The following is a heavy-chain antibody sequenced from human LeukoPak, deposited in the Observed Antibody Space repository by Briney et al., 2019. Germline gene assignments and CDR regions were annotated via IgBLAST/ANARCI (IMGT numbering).Heavy chain of an antibody. V-gene: IGHV3-53*01. CDR2: IYSGGST. D-gene: IGHD3-16*01. CDR1: GFTVSSNY. Sequence: GGSLRLSCAASGFTVSSNYMSWVRQAPGKGLEWVSVIYSGGSTYYADSVKGRFTISRDNSKNTLFLEMNSLRVEDRAVYYFAQGEGFRVWGPWDNWGQGTLISVSS. J-gene: IGHJ4*02. CDR3: AQGEGFRVWGPWDN.